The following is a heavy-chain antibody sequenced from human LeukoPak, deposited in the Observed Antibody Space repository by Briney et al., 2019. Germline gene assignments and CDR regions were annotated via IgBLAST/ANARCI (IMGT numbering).Heavy chain of an antibody. CDR2: SSYNGNT. Sequence: PSETLSLTCTVSGASFTNYYWSWIRQPPGQGLEWIGFSSYNGNTSYNPSLKSRVTISVDMSKNQFSLRLKSVTAVDTAVYYCARGALLWFGAKMEYYFDSWGQGTPLTVSS. CDR3: ARGALLWFGAKMEYYFDS. J-gene: IGHJ4*02. V-gene: IGHV4-59*01. D-gene: IGHD3-10*01. CDR1: GASFTNYY.